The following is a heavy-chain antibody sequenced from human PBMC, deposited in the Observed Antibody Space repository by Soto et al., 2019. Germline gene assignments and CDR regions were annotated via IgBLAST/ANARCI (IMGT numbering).Heavy chain of an antibody. Sequence: SVKFSCYTSGDTFRSYAIGWMRQAPGQGLEWLGGIIPILGTPSYAQKFQGRVTIAADKSTSTAYMELSSLRSEDTAVYYCARERSRYDRSGYYRPDYWGQGTLVPVSS. CDR3: ARERSRYDRSGYYRPDY. D-gene: IGHD3-22*01. J-gene: IGHJ4*02. CDR1: GDTFRSYA. V-gene: IGHV1-69*10. CDR2: IIPILGTP.